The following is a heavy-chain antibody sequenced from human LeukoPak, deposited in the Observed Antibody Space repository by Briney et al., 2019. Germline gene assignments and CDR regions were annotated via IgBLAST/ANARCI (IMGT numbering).Heavy chain of an antibody. V-gene: IGHV3-21*01. CDR1: GFTFSSYS. D-gene: IGHD3-10*01. CDR2: ISSSSSYI. J-gene: IGHJ6*03. Sequence: GGSLRLSCAASGFTFSSYSMNWVRQAPGKGLEWISSISSSSSYIYYADSVKGRFTISRDNAKNSLYLQMNSLRAEDTAVYYCARELLWFGELLSGYMDVWGKGTTVTIYS. CDR3: ARELLWFGELLSGYMDV.